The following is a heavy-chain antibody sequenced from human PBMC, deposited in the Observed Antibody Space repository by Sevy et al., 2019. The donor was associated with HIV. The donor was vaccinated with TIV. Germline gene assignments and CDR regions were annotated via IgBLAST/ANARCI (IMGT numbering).Heavy chain of an antibody. CDR3: TTGDPYNRYGYMRPYFFDY. J-gene: IGHJ4*02. CDR1: GFTFTNTW. V-gene: IGHV3-15*01. CDR2: FKSKTDGGTG. D-gene: IGHD5-18*01. Sequence: GGSLRLSCAASGFTFTNTWMSWVRQAPGKGLEWVGHFKSKTDGGTGDYAAPVKGRFRISRDDSKNTLYLQMNSLKTEDTAVYYCTTGDPYNRYGYMRPYFFDYWGQGTLVTVSS.